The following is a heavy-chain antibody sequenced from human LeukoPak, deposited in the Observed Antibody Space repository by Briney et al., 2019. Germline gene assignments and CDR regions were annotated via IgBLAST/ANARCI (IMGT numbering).Heavy chain of an antibody. CDR3: ARDRMSGYYDSSRGIDY. CDR1: GFTFSSYW. V-gene: IGHV3-7*01. J-gene: IGHJ4*02. CDR2: IKQDGSEK. D-gene: IGHD3-22*01. Sequence: GGSLRLSCAASGFTFSSYWMSWVRQAPGKGLEWVANIKQDGSEKYYVDSVKGRFTISRDNAKNSLYLQMNSLRAEDTAVYYCARDRMSGYYDSSRGIDYWAREPWSPSPQ.